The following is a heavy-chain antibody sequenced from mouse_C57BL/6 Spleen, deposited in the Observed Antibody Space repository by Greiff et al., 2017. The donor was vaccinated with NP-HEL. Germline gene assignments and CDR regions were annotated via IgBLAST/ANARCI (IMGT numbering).Heavy chain of an antibody. Sequence: VKLQQSGAELVRPGASVTLSCKASGYTFTDYEMHWVKQTPVHGLEWIGAIDPETGGTAYNQKFKGKAILTADKSSSTAYMELRSLTSEDSAVYYCTRGGLRRGYYAMDYWGQGTSVTVSS. CDR3: TRGGLRRGYYAMDY. J-gene: IGHJ4*01. CDR2: IDPETGGT. D-gene: IGHD2-4*01. CDR1: GYTFTDYE. V-gene: IGHV1-15*01.